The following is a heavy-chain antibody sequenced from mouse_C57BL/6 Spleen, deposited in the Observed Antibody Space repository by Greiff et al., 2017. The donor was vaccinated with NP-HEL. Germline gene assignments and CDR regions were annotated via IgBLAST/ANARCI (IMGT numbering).Heavy chain of an antibody. D-gene: IGHD1-2*01. CDR1: GYTFTDYY. CDR3: ARSRAYYGSDY. J-gene: IGHJ2*01. V-gene: IGHV1-26*01. Sequence: VQLQQSGPELVKPGASVKISCKASGYTFTDYYMNWVKQSHGKSLEWIGDINPNNGGTSYNQKFKGKATLTVDKSSSTAYMELRSLTSEDSAVYYCARSRAYYGSDYWGQGTTLTVSS. CDR2: INPNNGGT.